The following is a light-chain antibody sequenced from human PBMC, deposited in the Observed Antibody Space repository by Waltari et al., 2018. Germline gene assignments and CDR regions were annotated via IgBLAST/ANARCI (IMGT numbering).Light chain of an antibody. J-gene: IGKJ1*01. CDR1: QSIVKY. V-gene: IGKV3-20*01. CDR3: QHYVRLPAT. Sequence: DIMLTQSPGTLSLSPGDRATLSCKASQSIVKYLAWYQQKPGQAPRLLIYHTSIRATGIPDRCRGSGSETDFSLTISRLEPEDFAVYYCQHYVRLPATFGQGTNVEIK. CDR2: HTS.